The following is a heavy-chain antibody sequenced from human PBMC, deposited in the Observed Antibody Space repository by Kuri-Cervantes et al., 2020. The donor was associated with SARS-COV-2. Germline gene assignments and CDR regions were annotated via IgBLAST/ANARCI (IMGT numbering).Heavy chain of an antibody. CDR3: AREAYNYYYDSSGYLLGSAFDI. Sequence: GESLKISCEASGFIFSDYAIDWVRQAPGKGLEWVSVIYSGGSTYYADSVKGRFTISRDNSKNTLYLQMNSLRAEDTAVYYCAREAYNYYYDSSGYLLGSAFDIWGQGTMVTVSS. CDR2: IYSGGST. J-gene: IGHJ3*02. D-gene: IGHD3-22*01. CDR1: GFIFSDYA. V-gene: IGHV3-53*01.